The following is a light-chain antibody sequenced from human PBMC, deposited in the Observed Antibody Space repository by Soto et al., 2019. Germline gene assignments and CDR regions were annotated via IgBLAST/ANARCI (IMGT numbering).Light chain of an antibody. V-gene: IGKV1D-12*01. CDR2: PAS. CDR3: QQANSFPLT. J-gene: IGKJ4*01. Sequence: DIQMPQSPSSVSAPLGERVAITGRACQGISSSLAWYPQKAGKAPKLLIYPASSLQSGVPSRFRASGSGTDVTLTISSLLPEEFATYYCQQANSFPLTCGGGTKGDI. CDR1: QGISSS.